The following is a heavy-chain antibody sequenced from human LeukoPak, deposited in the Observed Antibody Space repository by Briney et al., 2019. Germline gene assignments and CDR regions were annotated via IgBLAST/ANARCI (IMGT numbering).Heavy chain of an antibody. V-gene: IGHV4-4*07. Sequence: SETLSLTCTVSGGSISRYYGSWIRQPAGEGVGWSGRIYTRGSTNYNPSRKSRVTMSVDTSKNQFSLKLSSVPAADTAVYYCARASVGGIIDYWGQGTLVTVSS. J-gene: IGHJ4*02. CDR2: IYTRGST. CDR1: GGSISRYY. D-gene: IGHD3-10*01. CDR3: ARASVGGIIDY.